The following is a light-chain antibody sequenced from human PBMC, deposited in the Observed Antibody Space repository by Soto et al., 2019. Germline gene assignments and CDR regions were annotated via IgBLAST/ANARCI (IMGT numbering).Light chain of an antibody. CDR1: QSLSSSY. CDR3: QQYDNWPPT. J-gene: IGKJ5*01. CDR2: GAS. V-gene: IGKV3D-15*01. Sequence: QRAGTRAVSGEGVAIGARRPSQSLSSSYFAWYQHKPGQAPRLLIYGASTRATGIPARFSVRGCGTESALIINRLPSEDVVCYSCQQYDNWPPTFGKGPRLEI.